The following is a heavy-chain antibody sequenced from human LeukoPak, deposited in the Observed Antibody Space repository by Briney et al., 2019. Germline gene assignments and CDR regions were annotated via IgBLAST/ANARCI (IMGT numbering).Heavy chain of an antibody. CDR3: AKNVNGGNWYYFDH. Sequence: GGSLRLSCAASGFTFNNYAVGWVRQAPGKGLEWVSAISGGGVSTYYAGSVKGRFTISRDNSKTTLYLRMNSLRAEDTAVYYCAKNVNGGNWYYFDHWGQGTLVTVSS. V-gene: IGHV3-23*01. D-gene: IGHD1-20*01. J-gene: IGHJ4*02. CDR1: GFTFNNYA. CDR2: ISGGGVST.